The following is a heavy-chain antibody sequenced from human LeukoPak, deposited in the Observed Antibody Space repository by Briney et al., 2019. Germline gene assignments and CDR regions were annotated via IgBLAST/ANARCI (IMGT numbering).Heavy chain of an antibody. CDR2: IYPGDSDT. CDR1: GYSFTSYW. J-gene: IGHJ2*01. D-gene: IGHD4-17*01. CDR3: ARLRGGDNSLWYFDL. Sequence: KPGESLKISCKGSGYSFTSYWIGWVRQMPGKGLEWMGIIYPGDSDTRDSPSFQGQVTISADKSISTAYLQWSSLKASDTPIYYCARLRGGDNSLWYFDLWGRGTRVTVSS. V-gene: IGHV5-51*01.